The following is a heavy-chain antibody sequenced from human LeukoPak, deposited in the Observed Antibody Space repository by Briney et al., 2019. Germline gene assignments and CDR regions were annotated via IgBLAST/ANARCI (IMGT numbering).Heavy chain of an antibody. CDR2: MHHSGCG. J-gene: IGHJ4*02. Sequence: SETLSLTCTVSCVSITSYYSNSVRQSPGRGLELIVYMHHSGCGHYNPFLKSRVTISVDTSKNHFSLKLNSVTAADTAVYYCAGGYGSSWSFDHWGQGTLVTVSS. CDR1: CVSITSYY. D-gene: IGHD2-2*01. CDR3: AGGYGSSWSFDH. V-gene: IGHV4-59*01.